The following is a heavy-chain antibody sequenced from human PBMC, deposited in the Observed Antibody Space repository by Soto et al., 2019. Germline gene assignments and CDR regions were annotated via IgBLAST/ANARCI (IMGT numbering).Heavy chain of an antibody. V-gene: IGHV1-69*06. D-gene: IGHD6-19*01. J-gene: IGHJ4*02. Sequence: QVQLDQSGAEVKKPGSSVKVSCKASGGSFSSDAISWVRQAPGQGLEWMGGIIPMFGSPNYAPKFQGRVTITADKSTSTLYMELSSLRSDDTAVYYCARGIRQSSGWDLENWGQGTQVTVSS. CDR3: ARGIRQSSGWDLEN. CDR2: IIPMFGSP. CDR1: GGSFSSDA.